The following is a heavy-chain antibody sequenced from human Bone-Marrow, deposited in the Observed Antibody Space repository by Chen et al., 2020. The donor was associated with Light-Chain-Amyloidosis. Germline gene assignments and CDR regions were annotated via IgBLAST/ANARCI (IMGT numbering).Heavy chain of an antibody. CDR3: ARRRVSSGYDFDY. Sequence: IGWVRQMPGKGLEWMGIIYPGDSDTRYSPSFQGQVTISADKSISTAYLQWSSLKASDTAMYYCARRRVSSGYDFDYWGQGTLVTVSS. D-gene: IGHD3-22*01. V-gene: IGHV5-51*01. J-gene: IGHJ4*02. CDR2: IYPGDSDT.